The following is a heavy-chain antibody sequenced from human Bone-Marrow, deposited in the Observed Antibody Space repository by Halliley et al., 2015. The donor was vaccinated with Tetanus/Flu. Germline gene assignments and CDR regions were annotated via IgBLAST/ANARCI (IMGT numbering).Heavy chain of an antibody. CDR2: IIPYGNI. J-gene: IGHJ6*02. Sequence: GLVKPSETLTLTCAVYGGSFGDGGYYWNWCRQPPGKGLEWIGEIIPYGNINYNQSLQSRVTISVDTSKNQFSLKLSSVSAVDTAVYYCARGHRVSNGWGTYYNYGMDAWGQGTAVSVSS. CDR3: ARGHRVSNGWGTYYNYGMDA. D-gene: IGHD6-19*01. V-gene: IGHV4-34*01. CDR1: GGSFGDGGYY.